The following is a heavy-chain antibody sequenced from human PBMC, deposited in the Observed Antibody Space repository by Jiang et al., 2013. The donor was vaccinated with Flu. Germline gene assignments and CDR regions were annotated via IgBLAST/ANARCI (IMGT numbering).Heavy chain of an antibody. V-gene: IGHV4-34*01. CDR3: ARGGGFAARRITMVRRVSGFDY. D-gene: IGHD3-10*01. Sequence: LLKPSETLSLTCAVYGGSFSGYYWSWIRQPPGKGLEWIGEINHSGSTNYNPSLKSRVTISVDTSKNQFSLKLSSVTAADTAVYYCARGGGFAARRITMVRRVSGFDYWGQGTLVTVSS. J-gene: IGHJ4*02. CDR1: GGSFSGYY. CDR2: INHSGST.